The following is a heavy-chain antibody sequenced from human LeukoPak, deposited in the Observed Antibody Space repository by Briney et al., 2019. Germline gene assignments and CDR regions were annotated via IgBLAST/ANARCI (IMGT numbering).Heavy chain of an antibody. J-gene: IGHJ6*02. D-gene: IGHD6-19*01. CDR1: GFAFNTYW. Sequence: GGSLRISCVASGFAFNTYWMTWVRQAPGKGLEWVANIKQDGSEKYYVDSVKGRFTISRDNAKNSLYLQMNSLRAEDTAVYYCARDPYSSGWPSYYYYGMDVWGQGTTVTVSS. V-gene: IGHV3-7*01. CDR3: ARDPYSSGWPSYYYYGMDV. CDR2: IKQDGSEK.